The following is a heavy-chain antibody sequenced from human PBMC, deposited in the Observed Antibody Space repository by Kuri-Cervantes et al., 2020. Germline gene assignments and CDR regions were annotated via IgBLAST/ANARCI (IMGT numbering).Heavy chain of an antibody. V-gene: IGHV3-7*01. J-gene: IGHJ2*01. CDR1: GFTFSSYW. CDR3: ARVLTIFGVVIGGSYFDL. Sequence: GGSLRLSCAASGFTFSSYWMSWVRQAPGKGLEWVANIKQDGSEKYYVDPVKGRFTISRDNAKNSPYLQMNSLRAEDTAVYYCARVLTIFGVVIGGSYFDLWGRGTLVTVSS. CDR2: IKQDGSEK. D-gene: IGHD3-3*01.